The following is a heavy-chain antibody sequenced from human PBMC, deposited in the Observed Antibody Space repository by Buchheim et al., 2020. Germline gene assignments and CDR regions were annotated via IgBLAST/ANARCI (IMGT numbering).Heavy chain of an antibody. CDR1: GGSFSGYY. D-gene: IGHD2-15*01. V-gene: IGHV4-34*01. Sequence: QVQLQQWGAGLLKPSETLSLTCAVYGGSFSGYYWSWIRQPPGQGLEWIGEINHSGSTHYNPPLKSRVTISVDTSKNQFSLKLSSVTAADTAVYYCARDGGGRYCSGGSCYSPYYFDYWGQGTL. CDR2: INHSGST. J-gene: IGHJ4*02. CDR3: ARDGGGRYCSGGSCYSPYYFDY.